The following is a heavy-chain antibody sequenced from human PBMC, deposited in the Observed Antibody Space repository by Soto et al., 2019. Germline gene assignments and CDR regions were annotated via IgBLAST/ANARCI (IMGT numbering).Heavy chain of an antibody. CDR2: INHSGIT. CDR1: GGSFSGYY. CDR3: ARGRSSVPDRRGIGYYGLDV. D-gene: IGHD3-3*01. J-gene: IGHJ6*02. Sequence: QVQLQQWGAGLLKPSETLSLTCVVNGGSFSGYYWSWVRQPPGKGLEWIGEINHSGITDSSPSLNNRVTIAVDASRSAFSLNLPSVHAADTAVYYCARGRSSVPDRRGIGYYGLDVWGQGTTVTVS. V-gene: IGHV4-34*01.